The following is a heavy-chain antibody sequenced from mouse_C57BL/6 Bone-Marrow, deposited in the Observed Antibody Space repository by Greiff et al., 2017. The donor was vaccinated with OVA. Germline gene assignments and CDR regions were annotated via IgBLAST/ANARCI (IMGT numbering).Heavy chain of an antibody. CDR2: INPNNGGT. V-gene: IGHV1-26*01. CDR1: GYTFTDYY. J-gene: IGHJ4*01. CDR3: SYDYDGGAMDY. Sequence: EVQLQQSGPELVKPGASVKISCKASGYTFTDYYMNWVKQSHGKSLEWIGDINPNNGGTSYNQKFKGKATLTVDKSSSTAYMERRSLTSEDSAVYYCSYDYDGGAMDYWGQGTSVTVSS. D-gene: IGHD2-4*01.